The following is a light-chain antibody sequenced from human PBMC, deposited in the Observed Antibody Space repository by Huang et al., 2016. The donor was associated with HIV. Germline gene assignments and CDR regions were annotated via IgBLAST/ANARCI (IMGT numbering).Light chain of an antibody. J-gene: IGKJ4*01. CDR3: QQYNDWPPLT. V-gene: IGKV3D-15*01. Sequence: VMTQSPASLSASPGARVTLSCRASQGVRTNLAWDQQKPGQAPTLLLFGASTRATGTPPRCSGSGSGTDFTLTITSLQSSDSAIYYCQQYNDWPPLTFGGGTKVEI. CDR2: GAS. CDR1: QGVRTN.